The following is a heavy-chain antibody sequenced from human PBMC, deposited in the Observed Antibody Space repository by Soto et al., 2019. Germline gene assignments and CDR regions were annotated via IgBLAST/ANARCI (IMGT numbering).Heavy chain of an antibody. D-gene: IGHD2-21*02. CDR1: GDSVSSNSAA. CDR2: TYYTSKWYN. Sequence: SQTLSLTCAISGDSVSSNSAAWNWIRQSPSRGLEWLGRTYYTSKWYNNYAVSVKSRITINPDTSKNQFSLQLTSVTPEDTAVYYCTRSMTASYSFDYWGQGTLVTVSS. V-gene: IGHV6-1*01. J-gene: IGHJ4*02. CDR3: TRSMTASYSFDY.